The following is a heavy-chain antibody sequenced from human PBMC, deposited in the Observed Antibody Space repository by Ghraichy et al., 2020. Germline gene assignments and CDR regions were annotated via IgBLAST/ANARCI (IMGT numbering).Heavy chain of an antibody. D-gene: IGHD3-22*01. J-gene: IGHJ4*02. Sequence: SGPTLVKPTQTLTLTCTFSGFSLSTSGVGVGWIRQPPGKALEWLALIYWDDDKRYSPSLKSRLTITKDTSKNQVVLTMTNMDPVDTGTYYCAHRRDSFSGIDYWGQGTLVTVSS. CDR3: AHRRDSFSGIDY. CDR2: IYWDDDK. V-gene: IGHV2-5*02. CDR1: GFSLSTSGVG.